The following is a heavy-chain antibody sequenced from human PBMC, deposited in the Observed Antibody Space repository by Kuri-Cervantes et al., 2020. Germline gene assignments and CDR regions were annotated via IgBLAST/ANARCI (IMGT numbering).Heavy chain of an antibody. CDR2: ITAYSGNT. J-gene: IGHJ5*02. D-gene: IGHD6-19*01. V-gene: IGHV1-18*01. Sequence: ASVKVSCKASGYSFLHYAVAWVRQAPGQGLEWMGWITAYSGNTHYAQHLQGRVTMTADTFTSTAYLELRSLRSDDTAVYYCARSYGEQWLGKYNWFDPWGQGTLVTVSS. CDR1: GYSFLHYA. CDR3: ARSYGEQWLGKYNWFDP.